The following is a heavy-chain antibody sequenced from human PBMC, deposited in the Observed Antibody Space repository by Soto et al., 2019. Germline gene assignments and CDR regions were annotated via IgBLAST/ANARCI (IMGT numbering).Heavy chain of an antibody. D-gene: IGHD6-19*01. J-gene: IGHJ1*01. CDR3: ARDRIAVAGNPEYFQH. CDR1: GFTVSSNY. Sequence: EVQLVESGGGLVQPGGSLRHSCAASGFTVSSNYMSWVRQAPGKGLEWVSVIYSGGSTYYADSVKGRFTISRDNSKNTLYLQMNSLRAEDTAVYYCARDRIAVAGNPEYFQHWGQGTLVTVSS. CDR2: IYSGGST. V-gene: IGHV3-66*01.